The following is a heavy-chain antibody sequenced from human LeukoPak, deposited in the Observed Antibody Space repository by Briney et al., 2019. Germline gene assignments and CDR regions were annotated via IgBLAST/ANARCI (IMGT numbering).Heavy chain of an antibody. D-gene: IGHD3-10*01. J-gene: IGHJ4*02. CDR1: EFTFNNYA. CDR2: ITGSGGDT. V-gene: IGHV3-23*01. Sequence: GGSLRLSCAASEFTFNNYAMSWVRQAPGKGLEWVSAITGSGGDTYHADSVKGRLTISRDNSKNTLYLQMNSPRGEDMAVYYCAKGSRDSRPYYFDFWGQGTLVTVSS. CDR3: AKGSRDSRPYYFDF.